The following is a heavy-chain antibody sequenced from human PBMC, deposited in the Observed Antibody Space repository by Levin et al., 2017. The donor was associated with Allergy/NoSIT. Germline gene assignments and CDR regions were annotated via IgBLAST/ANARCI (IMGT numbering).Heavy chain of an antibody. V-gene: IGHV3-64D*06. CDR1: GFTFSSYA. Sequence: GGSLRLSCSASGFTFSSYAMHWVRQAPGKGLEYVSAISSNGGSTYYADSVKGRFTISRDNSKNTLYLQMSSLRAEDTAVYYCVNGYGSGSYYFDYWGQGTLVTVSS. D-gene: IGHD3-10*01. J-gene: IGHJ4*02. CDR2: ISSNGGST. CDR3: VNGYGSGSYYFDY.